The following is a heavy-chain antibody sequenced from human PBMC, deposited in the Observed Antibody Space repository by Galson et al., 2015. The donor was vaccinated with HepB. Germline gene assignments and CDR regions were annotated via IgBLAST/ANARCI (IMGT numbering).Heavy chain of an antibody. Sequence: SVKVSCKASGYIFTTYTIHWVRQAPGHGLGWMGWFSTGNGNTKYSQKFQGRVTISRDTSASTAYMELTSLRSEDTAVYYCARKRWEYFDYWGQGTLVTVYS. D-gene: IGHD1-26*01. CDR3: ARKRWEYFDY. J-gene: IGHJ4*02. CDR1: GYIFTTYT. V-gene: IGHV1-3*04. CDR2: FSTGNGNT.